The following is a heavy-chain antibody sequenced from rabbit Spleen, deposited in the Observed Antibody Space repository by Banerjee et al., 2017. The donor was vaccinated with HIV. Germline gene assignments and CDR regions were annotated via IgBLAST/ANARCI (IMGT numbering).Heavy chain of an antibody. CDR3: ARGSAAMTMVITGYYLSL. D-gene: IGHD2-1*01. J-gene: IGHJ4*01. CDR1: GFSFSSSYY. V-gene: IGHV1S45*01. Sequence: QEQLVESGGDLVQPEGSLTLTCTASGFSFSSSYYMCWVRQAPGKGLEWIACIYGGDGSSTAYANWAKGRFTISKTSSTTVPLQMTRLTAADMATYFCARGSAAMTMVITGYYLSLWGPGTLVTVS. CDR2: IYGGDGSST.